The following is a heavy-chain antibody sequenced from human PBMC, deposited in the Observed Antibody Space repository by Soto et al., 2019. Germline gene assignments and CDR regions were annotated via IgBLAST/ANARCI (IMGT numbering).Heavy chain of an antibody. J-gene: IGHJ3*02. CDR3: ERDCSGGSCSDAFDI. CDR2: INHSGST. Sequence: SETLSLTCAVYGGSFSGYYWTWLRQPPGKGLEWIGEINHSGSTNYNPSLKSRVTISVDTSKNQFSLKLSSVTAADTAVYYCERDCSGGSCSDAFDIWGQGTMVTVS. V-gene: IGHV4-34*01. CDR1: GGSFSGYY. D-gene: IGHD2-15*01.